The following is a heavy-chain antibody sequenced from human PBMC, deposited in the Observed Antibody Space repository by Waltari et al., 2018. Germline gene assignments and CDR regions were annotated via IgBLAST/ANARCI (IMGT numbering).Heavy chain of an antibody. CDR1: GGSISSYY. Sequence: QVQLQESGPGLVQPSETLSLTCTFSGGSISSYYWRWFRQPAGKGLEWIGRIYTSGSTNYNPSLKSRVTMSVDTSKNQFSLKLSSVTAADTAVYYCARERGPTGSYFDYWGQGTLVTVSS. CDR2: IYTSGST. J-gene: IGHJ4*02. CDR3: ARERGPTGSYFDY. D-gene: IGHD1-1*01. V-gene: IGHV4-4*07.